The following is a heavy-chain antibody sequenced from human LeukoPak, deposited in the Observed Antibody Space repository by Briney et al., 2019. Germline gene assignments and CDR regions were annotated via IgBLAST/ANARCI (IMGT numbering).Heavy chain of an antibody. J-gene: IGHJ6*02. D-gene: IGHD5-12*01. CDR1: GGSISSGGYS. V-gene: IGHV4-30-2*01. CDR3: ARLARIVATTNGYYYYYGMDV. CDR2: IYHSGST. Sequence: SETLSLTCAVSGGSISSGGYSWSWIRQPPGTGLEWIGYIYHSGSTYYNPSLKSRVTISVDRSKNQFSLKLSPVTAADTAVYYCARLARIVATTNGYYYYYGMDVWGQGTTVTVSS.